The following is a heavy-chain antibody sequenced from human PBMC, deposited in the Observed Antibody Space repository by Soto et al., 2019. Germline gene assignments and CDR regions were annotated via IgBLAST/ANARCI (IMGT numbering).Heavy chain of an antibody. J-gene: IGHJ4*02. CDR2: IYSGGST. D-gene: IGHD6-6*01. CDR1: GFTVSSNY. Sequence: GGSLSLSCAASGFTVSSNYMSWVRQAPGKGLEWVSVIYSGGSTYYADSVKGRFTISRDNSKNTLYLQMNSLRAEDTAVYYCARSSSPIDYWGQGTLVTVSS. CDR3: ARSSSPIDY. V-gene: IGHV3-66*01.